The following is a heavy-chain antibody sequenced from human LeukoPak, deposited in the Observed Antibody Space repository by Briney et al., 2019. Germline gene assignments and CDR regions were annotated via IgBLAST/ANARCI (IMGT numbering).Heavy chain of an antibody. J-gene: IGHJ4*02. D-gene: IGHD2-2*01. Sequence: SVKVSCKASGGTFSSYAISWVRQAPGQGLEWMGGIIPIFGTANYAQKFQGRVTITTDESTSTAYMELSSLRSEVTAVYYCARDPVLCSSTSCRRLDYWGQGTLVTVSS. CDR2: IIPIFGTA. V-gene: IGHV1-69*05. CDR1: GGTFSSYA. CDR3: ARDPVLCSSTSCRRLDY.